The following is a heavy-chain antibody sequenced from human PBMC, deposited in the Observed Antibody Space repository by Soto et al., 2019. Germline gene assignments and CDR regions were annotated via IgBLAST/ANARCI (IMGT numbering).Heavy chain of an antibody. J-gene: IGHJ6*02. V-gene: IGHV1-46*03. Sequence: ASVKVSCKASGYTFTNYYMHWVRQAPGQGLEWMGVINPSGGSTTYAQKFQGRVTMTRDTSTSTVYMELNSLKTEDTAVYYCTRDGLGVVVPAAIGMVPYYGMDVWGQGTTVTVS. CDR3: TRDGLGVVVPAAIGMVPYYGMDV. CDR1: GYTFTNYY. CDR2: INPSGGST. D-gene: IGHD2-2*02.